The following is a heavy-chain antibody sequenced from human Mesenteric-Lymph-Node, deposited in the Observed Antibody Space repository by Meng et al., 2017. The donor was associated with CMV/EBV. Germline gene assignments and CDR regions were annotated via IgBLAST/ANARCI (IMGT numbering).Heavy chain of an antibody. V-gene: IGHV3-23*01. CDR1: EFTFSSYA. D-gene: IGHD2-2*01. CDR2: ISSSGSST. CDR3: ARGGCSSTSCYRVQH. J-gene: IGHJ1*01. Sequence: GESLKISCVGSEFTFSSYAMTWVRQAPGKGLEWVSVISSSGSSTYYADSVKGRFTISRDNAKNSLYLQMNSLRAEDTAVYYCARGGCSSTSCYRVQHWGQGTLVTVSS.